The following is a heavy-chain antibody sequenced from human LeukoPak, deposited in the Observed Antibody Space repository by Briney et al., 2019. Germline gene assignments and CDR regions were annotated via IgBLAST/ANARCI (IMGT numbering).Heavy chain of an antibody. J-gene: IGHJ3*02. CDR2: ISAYNGNT. CDR1: GYTFTSYG. Sequence: GASVKVSCKASGYTFTSYGISWVRQAPGQGLEWMGWISAYNGNTNYAQKLQGRVTMTTDTSTSTAYMELRSLRSDDTAVYYCASQQQLVRHDAFDIWGQGTMVTVSS. V-gene: IGHV1-18*01. CDR3: ASQQQLVRHDAFDI. D-gene: IGHD6-13*01.